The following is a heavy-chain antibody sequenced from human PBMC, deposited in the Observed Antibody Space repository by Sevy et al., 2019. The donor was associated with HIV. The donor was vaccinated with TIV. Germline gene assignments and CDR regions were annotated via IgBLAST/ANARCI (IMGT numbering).Heavy chain of an antibody. J-gene: IGHJ4*02. V-gene: IGHV3-21*04. D-gene: IGHD3-3*01. Sequence: GGSLRLSCAASGFTFRTYSMNWVRQAPGKGLEWLSSISDDSRYIDYSDSVKGRFTISRANAKNILYLQMNNLRVEDTAIYYCAIDFTIFGVVSGIDYWGQGNLVTVSS. CDR1: GFTFRTYS. CDR2: ISDDSRYI. CDR3: AIDFTIFGVVSGIDY.